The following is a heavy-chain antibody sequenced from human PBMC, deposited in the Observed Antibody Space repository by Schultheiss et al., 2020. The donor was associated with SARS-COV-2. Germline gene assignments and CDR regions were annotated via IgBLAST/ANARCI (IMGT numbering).Heavy chain of an antibody. CDR1: GFTFSSYE. CDR2: ISSSGSTI. Sequence: GESLKISCAASGFTFSSYEMNWVRQAPGKGLEWVSYISSSGSTIYYADSVKGRFTISRDNAKNSLYLQMNSLRAEDTAVYYCAREAIVATKGAFDIWGQGTMVTVSS. CDR3: AREAIVATKGAFDI. J-gene: IGHJ3*02. D-gene: IGHD5-12*01. V-gene: IGHV3-48*03.